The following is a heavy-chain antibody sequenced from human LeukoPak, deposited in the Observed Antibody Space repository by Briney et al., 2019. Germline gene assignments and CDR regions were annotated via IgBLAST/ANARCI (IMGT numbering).Heavy chain of an antibody. J-gene: IGHJ4*02. V-gene: IGHV3-11*01. CDR1: GFVVSDYY. CDR2: MSSRDDVI. Sequence: GGSLRLSCVASGFVVSDYYMVWVRQTPGKGLEWLSYMSSRDDVIYYADSVKGRFTISMDTAENSVYLQLNSLRADDSAVYYCAREQWFRWDYWGQGILVTVSS. CDR3: AREQWFRWDY. D-gene: IGHD3-22*01.